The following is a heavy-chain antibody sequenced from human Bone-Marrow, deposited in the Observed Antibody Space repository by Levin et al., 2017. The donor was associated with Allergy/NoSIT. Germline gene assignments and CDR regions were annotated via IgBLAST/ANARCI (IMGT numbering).Heavy chain of an antibody. D-gene: IGHD2-2*01. CDR3: VRDEGILVATAPVWFDP. J-gene: IGHJ5*02. CDR1: GYTFANYG. Sequence: GESLKISCKASGYTFANYGITWVRQAPGQGLEWMGWISLNNGNTKYAQKVHDRVTMTTDTSTSTAYLQLRSLRADDTAVYYCVRDEGILVATAPVWFDPWGQGTLDTVSS. V-gene: IGHV1-18*01. CDR2: ISLNNGNT.